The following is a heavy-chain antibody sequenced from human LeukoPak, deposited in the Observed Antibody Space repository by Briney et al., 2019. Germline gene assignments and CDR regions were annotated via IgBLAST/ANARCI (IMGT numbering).Heavy chain of an antibody. CDR2: ISAYNGNT. CDR1: GYTFTGYY. V-gene: IGHV1-18*04. Sequence: ASVKVSCKASGYTFTGYYMHWVRQAPGQGLEWMGWISAYNGNTNYAQKLQGRVTMTTDTSTSTAYMELRSLRSDDTAVYYCARVRGDYEPFTLPDYWGQGTLVTVSS. D-gene: IGHD4-17*01. CDR3: ARVRGDYEPFTLPDY. J-gene: IGHJ4*02.